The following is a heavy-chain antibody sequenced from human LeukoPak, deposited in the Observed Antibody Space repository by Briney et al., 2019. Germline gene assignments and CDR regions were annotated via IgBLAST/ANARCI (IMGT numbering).Heavy chain of an antibody. D-gene: IGHD1-14*01. Sequence: PSETLSLTCTVSGGSISSGGYSWSWIRQPPGKGLEWIGYIYHSGSTYYNPSLKSRATISVDRSKNQFSLKLSSVTAADTAVYYCARDRGGTGNFDYWGQGTLVTVSS. J-gene: IGHJ4*02. CDR1: GGSISSGGYS. V-gene: IGHV4-30-2*01. CDR2: IYHSGST. CDR3: ARDRGGTGNFDY.